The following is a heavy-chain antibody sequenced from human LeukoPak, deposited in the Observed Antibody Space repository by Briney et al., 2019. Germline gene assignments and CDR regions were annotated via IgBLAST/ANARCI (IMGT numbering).Heavy chain of an antibody. J-gene: IGHJ4*02. Sequence: ASVKVSCKASGYTFTSYDINWVRQATGQGLEWMGWMNPNSGNTGYAQKFQGRVTMTRNTSISTAYMELSSLRSEDTAVYYCATNLYYYDSSGYYFDYWGQGTLVTVSS. CDR3: ATNLYYYDSSGYYFDY. D-gene: IGHD3-22*01. CDR1: GYTFTSYD. V-gene: IGHV1-8*01. CDR2: MNPNSGNT.